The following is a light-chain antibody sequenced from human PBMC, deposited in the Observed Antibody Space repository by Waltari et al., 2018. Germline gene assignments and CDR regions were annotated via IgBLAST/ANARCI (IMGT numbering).Light chain of an antibody. CDR1: RGHSSNV. Sequence: QLVLTHSPSASASLGASVTLTSPLSRGHSSNVIAWLQQQPEKGPRFLRKVNSDGSHRKGDEIPDRFSGSSSGAERYLSISSLQAEDEADYFCQTGGHGTWVFGGGTKLTVL. V-gene: IGLV4-69*01. J-gene: IGLJ3*02. CDR2: VNSDGSH. CDR3: QTGGHGTWV.